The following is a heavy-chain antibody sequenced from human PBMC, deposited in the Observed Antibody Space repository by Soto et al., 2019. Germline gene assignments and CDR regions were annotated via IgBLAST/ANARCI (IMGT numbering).Heavy chain of an antibody. CDR1: GFTFSSYA. Sequence: LRLSCAASGFTFSSYAMSWVRQAPGKGLEWVSATSGSGGSTYYADSVKGRLTISRDNSKNTLYLQMNSLRAEDTAVYYCAKTKRGVVVVVAATPSYGMDVWGQGTTVTVSS. CDR3: AKTKRGVVVVVAATPSYGMDV. V-gene: IGHV3-23*01. CDR2: TSGSGGST. J-gene: IGHJ6*02. D-gene: IGHD2-15*01.